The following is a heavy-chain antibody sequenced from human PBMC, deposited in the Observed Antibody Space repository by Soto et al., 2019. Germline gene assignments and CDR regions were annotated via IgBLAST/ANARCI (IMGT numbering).Heavy chain of an antibody. V-gene: IGHV1-18*01. CDR2: ISAFNGDT. D-gene: IGHD6-25*01. CDR1: GYTFTSYG. Sequence: QVQLVQSGTEVKKPGASVNVSCKAFGYTFTSYGFSWVRQVPGQGLEGLGWISAFNGDTHYSQTMKGRHTVTPDTATTSVHMELTSLTPADTAVYYCTREAGWQRMVPYDWGQGTLVTVS. J-gene: IGHJ1*01. CDR3: TREAGWQRMVPYD.